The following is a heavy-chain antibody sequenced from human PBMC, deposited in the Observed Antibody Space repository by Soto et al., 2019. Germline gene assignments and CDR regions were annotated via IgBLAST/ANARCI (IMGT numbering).Heavy chain of an antibody. D-gene: IGHD3-3*01. CDR3: ARGIFGSGTANDY. Sequence: EVQLVESGGGLVQPGGSLRLSCAASGFTFSGSWMHWVRQAPGKGLVWVSRINGDGSGTSYADFVKGRFTISRDDAKKTLFLQMDGLRAEDKAVYYCARGIFGSGTANDYWGPGTLVTVSS. CDR2: INGDGSGT. V-gene: IGHV3-74*01. J-gene: IGHJ4*02. CDR1: GFTFSGSW.